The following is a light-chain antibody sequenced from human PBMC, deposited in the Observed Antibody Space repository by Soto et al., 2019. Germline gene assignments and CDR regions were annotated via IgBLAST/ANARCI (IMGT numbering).Light chain of an antibody. CDR2: GAS. CDR1: QSVSSSY. V-gene: IGKV3-20*01. J-gene: IGKJ1*01. Sequence: ESVLTQSPGTLSLSPGERATLSCRASQSVSSSYLAWYQQKPGQAPRLLTYGASTRATGIPDRFSGSGSGTEFTLTISSLQPDDVATYYCQQYNAYSPWTFGQGTKVDI. CDR3: QQYNAYSPWT.